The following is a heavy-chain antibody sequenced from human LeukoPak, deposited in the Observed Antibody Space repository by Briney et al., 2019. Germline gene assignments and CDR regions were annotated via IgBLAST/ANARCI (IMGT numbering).Heavy chain of an antibody. J-gene: IGHJ6*02. V-gene: IGHV3-30*03. D-gene: IGHD3-9*01. CDR1: GFTFSDYY. CDR3: QKTAYEILTGLGGMDV. Sequence: GGSLRLSCAASGFTFSDYYMSWIRQAPGKGLEWVAVISYDGSNKYYADSVKGRFTISRDNSKNTLYLQMNSLRAGDTAFYYKQKTAYEILTGLGGMDVWGQGTTVTVSS. CDR2: ISYDGSNK.